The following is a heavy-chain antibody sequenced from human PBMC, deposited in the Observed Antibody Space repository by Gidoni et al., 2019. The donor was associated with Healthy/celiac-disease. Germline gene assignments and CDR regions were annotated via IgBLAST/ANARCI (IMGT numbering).Heavy chain of an antibody. CDR2: ISGSGGST. V-gene: IGHV3-23*01. Sequence: EVQLLESGGGLVQPGGSLRLSCAASGFTFSSYAMSWVRQAPGKGLEWVSAISGSGGSTYYADSVKGRCTSSRDNSKNTLYLQMNSLRAEDTAVYYCAKDPGVTRGGYGMDVWGQGTTVTVSS. J-gene: IGHJ6*02. D-gene: IGHD2-21*02. CDR1: GFTFSSYA. CDR3: AKDPGVTRGGYGMDV.